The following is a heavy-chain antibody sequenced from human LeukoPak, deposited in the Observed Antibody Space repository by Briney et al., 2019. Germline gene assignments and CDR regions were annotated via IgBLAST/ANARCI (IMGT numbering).Heavy chain of an antibody. V-gene: IGHV3-23*01. CDR3: AKDFYDSSGSRYDY. J-gene: IGHJ4*02. D-gene: IGHD3-22*01. CDR1: GFTFLSYA. CDR2: IDGGGGRT. Sequence: GGSLRLSCSASGFTFLSYAMHWVRQAPGVGLEWVSAIDGGGGRTWHADSVRGRFTISRDNSKNTLFMQMNSLRAEDTAVYYCAKDFYDSSGSRYDYWGQGTLVTVSS.